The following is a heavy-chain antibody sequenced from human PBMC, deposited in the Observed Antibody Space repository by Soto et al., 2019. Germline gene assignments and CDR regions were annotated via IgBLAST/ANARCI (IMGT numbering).Heavy chain of an antibody. CDR2: ISYDGSNK. CDR1: GFTFSSYG. CDR3: AKDPKPRYCSGGSCYAYYYGMDV. V-gene: IGHV3-30*18. Sequence: GGSLRLSCAASGFTFSSYGMHWVRQAPGKGLEWVAVISYDGSNKYYADSVKGRFTISRDNSKNTLYLQMNSLRAEDTAVYYCAKDPKPRYCSGGSCYAYYYGMDVWGQGTTVTVSS. J-gene: IGHJ6*02. D-gene: IGHD2-15*01.